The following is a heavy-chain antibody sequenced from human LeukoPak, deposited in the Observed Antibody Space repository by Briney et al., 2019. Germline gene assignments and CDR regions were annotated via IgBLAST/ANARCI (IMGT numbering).Heavy chain of an antibody. Sequence: SETLSLTCTVSGGSISSGSYYWSWIRQPPGKGLEWIGEINHSGSTNYNPSLKSRVTISVDTSKNQFSLKLSSVTAADTAVYYCARDMITFGGVIVMAFDIWGQGTMVTVSS. CDR3: ARDMITFGGVIVMAFDI. V-gene: IGHV4-39*07. D-gene: IGHD3-16*02. CDR2: INHSGST. CDR1: GGSISSGSYY. J-gene: IGHJ3*02.